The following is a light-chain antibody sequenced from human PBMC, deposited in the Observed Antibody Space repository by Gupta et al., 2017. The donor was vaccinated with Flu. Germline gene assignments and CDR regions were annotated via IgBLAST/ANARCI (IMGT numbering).Light chain of an antibody. Sequence: DIEMTQSPSSLSASVGDRVTITCQASESIYNYLNWYQQKLGKPPKLLIYDASKLETGVPSRFSGSGSGTHFTFTISGLQPEDIATYYCQQYDNLLTFGGGTKVEIK. CDR1: ESIYNY. CDR3: QQYDNLLT. V-gene: IGKV1-33*01. J-gene: IGKJ4*01. CDR2: DAS.